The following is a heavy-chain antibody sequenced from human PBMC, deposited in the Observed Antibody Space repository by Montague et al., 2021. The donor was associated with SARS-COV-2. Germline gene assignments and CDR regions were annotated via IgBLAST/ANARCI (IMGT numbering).Heavy chain of an antibody. CDR3: ARDAMVWGYGRNEFDY. D-gene: IGHD3-10*01. CDR2: ISYGGINK. V-gene: IGHV3-30-3*01. J-gene: IGHJ4*02. Sequence: SLRLSCAASGFSFSNYAIHWVRQAPGEGLEWVAIISYGGINKNYAESVKGRFTISRDNSKNTVYLQMNSLRPEDTAVYYCARDAMVWGYGRNEFDYWGQGTLVTVSS. CDR1: GFSFSNYA.